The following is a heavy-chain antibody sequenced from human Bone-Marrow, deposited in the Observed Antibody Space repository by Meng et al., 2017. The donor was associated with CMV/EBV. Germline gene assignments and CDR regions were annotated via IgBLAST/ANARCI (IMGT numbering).Heavy chain of an antibody. CDR2: ISYDGSNK. CDR1: GFTFSSYA. D-gene: IGHD6-19*01. V-gene: IGHV3-30-3*01. J-gene: IGHJ3*02. Sequence: GESLKISCAASGFTFSSYAMHWVRQAPGKGLEWVAVISYDGSNKYYADSVKGRFTISRDNAKNSLYLQMNSLRAEDTAVYYCARLDGSSGWYRGSDAFDIWGQGTMVTVSS. CDR3: ARLDGSSGWYRGSDAFDI.